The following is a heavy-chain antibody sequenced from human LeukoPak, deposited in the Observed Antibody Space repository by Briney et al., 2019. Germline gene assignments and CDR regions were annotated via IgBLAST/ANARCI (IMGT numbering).Heavy chain of an antibody. V-gene: IGHV4-39*01. CDR2: IYSSGST. CDR1: GASVSGSNYY. D-gene: IGHD1-26*01. CDR3: AKSGGYGLIDY. Sequence: SETLSLTCAVSGASVSGSNYYWGWIRQPPVKGLEWIGNIYSSGSTYYNASLQSRVTISIDTSKNQFSLRLNSVTAADTAMYYCAKSGGYGLIDYWGQGTRVTVSS. J-gene: IGHJ4*02.